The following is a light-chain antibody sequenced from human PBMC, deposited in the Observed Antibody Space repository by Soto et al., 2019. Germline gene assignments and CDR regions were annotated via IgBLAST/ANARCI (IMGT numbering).Light chain of an antibody. J-gene: IGKJ2*01. CDR1: QSISSW. CDR2: KES. CDR3: QQYNSYPYT. V-gene: IGKV1-5*03. Sequence: DVQMTQSPSTLSASVGDRVTITCRASQSISSWLAWYQQKPGKAPNLLIYKESSLQSGVPSRFSGRGSGAEFALTSTSRQLDDVATYYCQQYNSYPYTFGQGTKLEIK.